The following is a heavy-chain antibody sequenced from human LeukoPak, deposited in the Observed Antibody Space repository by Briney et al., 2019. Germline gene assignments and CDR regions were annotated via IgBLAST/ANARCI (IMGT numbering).Heavy chain of an antibody. Sequence: SETLSLTCTVSGYSISSGYYWGWIRQPPGKGLEWIGSIYHSGRTFYNPSLKSRVTISVDTSKNQFSLKLTSVTAADTAVYYCARLIAVAGTYMKNWFDPWGQGTLVTVSS. D-gene: IGHD6-19*01. CDR1: GYSISSGYY. CDR3: ARLIAVAGTYMKNWFDP. J-gene: IGHJ5*02. V-gene: IGHV4-38-2*02. CDR2: IYHSGRT.